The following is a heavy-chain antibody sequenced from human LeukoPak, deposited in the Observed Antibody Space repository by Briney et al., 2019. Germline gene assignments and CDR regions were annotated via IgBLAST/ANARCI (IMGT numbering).Heavy chain of an antibody. CDR2: ITSSSSYI. CDR3: ARDAAYFFGMDV. D-gene: IGHD2-15*01. CDR1: GFTFSSYS. V-gene: IGHV3-21*01. J-gene: IGHJ6*02. Sequence: GGSLRLSCAASGFTFSSYSINWVRQTPGKGLEWVSTITSSSSYIYYADSVRGRFTISRDNDKNSVSLEMNSLRAEDTAVYYCARDAAYFFGMDVWGQGITVTVSS.